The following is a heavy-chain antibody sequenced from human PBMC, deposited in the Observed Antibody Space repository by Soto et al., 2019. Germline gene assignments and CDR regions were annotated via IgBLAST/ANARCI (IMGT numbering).Heavy chain of an antibody. V-gene: IGHV1-69*12. CDR1: GGTFSSYT. Sequence: QVQLVQSGAEVKKPGSSVKVSCKASGGTFSSYTISWVRQAPGQGLEWMGGIIPIFGTANYAQKFQGRVTIIADESTSTAYLALSSLRSEDTAVYYCARVNGYSHVEMYYYYGMDVWGQGTTVTVSS. J-gene: IGHJ6*02. CDR3: ARVNGYSHVEMYYYYGMDV. CDR2: IIPIFGTA. D-gene: IGHD5-12*01.